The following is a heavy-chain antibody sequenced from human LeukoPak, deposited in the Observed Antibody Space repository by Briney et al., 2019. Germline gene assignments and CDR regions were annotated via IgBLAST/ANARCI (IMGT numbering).Heavy chain of an antibody. V-gene: IGHV4-34*01. Sequence: SETLSLTCALYGGSFTHYYWSWVRQPPGKGLEWIGDINHSGSTNYNPSLKSRVTISVDTSKNQFSLKLSSVTAADTAVYYCATGVLHSLRGGAPASFFDGWRQASLVTLS. D-gene: IGHD2/OR15-2a*01. CDR3: ATGVLHSLRGGAPASFFDG. J-gene: IGHJ4*02. CDR2: INHSGST. CDR1: GGSFTHYY.